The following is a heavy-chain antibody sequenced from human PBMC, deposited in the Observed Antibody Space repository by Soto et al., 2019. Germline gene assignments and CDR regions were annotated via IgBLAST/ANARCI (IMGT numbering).Heavy chain of an antibody. Sequence: PSETLSLTCTVSGGSISSYYWSWIRQPPGKGLEWIGYIYYSGSTNYNPSLKSRVTISVDTSKNQFSLKLSSVTAADTAVYYCARNTYYDFWSGYYGFDYWGQGTLVTVSS. J-gene: IGHJ4*02. CDR3: ARNTYYDFWSGYYGFDY. CDR1: GGSISSYY. D-gene: IGHD3-3*01. V-gene: IGHV4-59*08. CDR2: IYYSGST.